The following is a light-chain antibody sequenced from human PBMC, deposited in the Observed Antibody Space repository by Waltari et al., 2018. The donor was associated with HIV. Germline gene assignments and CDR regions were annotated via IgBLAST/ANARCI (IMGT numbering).Light chain of an antibody. J-gene: IGLJ3*02. CDR3: CSYADNYTWV. CDR2: DVN. CDR1: SSDVVGSNY. Sequence: QSALTQPRSMSGSPGPSVTTPCPGTSSDVVGSNYVSWYQQHPGKAPKLMIFDVNKRPSGVPDRFSGSKSGNTASLTISGLQAEDEADYYCCSYADNYTWVFGGGTKLTVL. V-gene: IGLV2-11*01.